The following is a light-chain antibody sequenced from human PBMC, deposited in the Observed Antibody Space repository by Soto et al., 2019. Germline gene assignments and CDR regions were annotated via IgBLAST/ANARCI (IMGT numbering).Light chain of an antibody. Sequence: ETGLTQSPGTLSLSPGERATLSFMASQSVGCSLAWSRQRPGQAPRLLVYHTSNRATRIPDRFSASGSGKDFTLTISTLEPEDFVVYYCQQYESSPRTFGQGTKVDIK. CDR3: QQYESSPRT. J-gene: IGKJ1*01. CDR1: QSVGCS. CDR2: HTS. V-gene: IGKV3-20*01.